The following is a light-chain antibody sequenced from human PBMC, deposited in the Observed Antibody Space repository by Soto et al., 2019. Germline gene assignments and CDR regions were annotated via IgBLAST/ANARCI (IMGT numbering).Light chain of an antibody. Sequence: ETVLTQIPATLSLAPGERATLSCRASESISSYLAWYQKKPGQAPRLLFYDASNRATGIPARFTARGSGTDFTLSISSLEPEDFAVYYCQQRSTWPHTFGPGTKVDIK. CDR3: QQRSTWPHT. J-gene: IGKJ3*01. V-gene: IGKV3-11*01. CDR2: DAS. CDR1: ESISSY.